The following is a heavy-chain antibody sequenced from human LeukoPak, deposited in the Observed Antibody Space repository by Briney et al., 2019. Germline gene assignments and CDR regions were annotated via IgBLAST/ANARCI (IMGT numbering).Heavy chain of an antibody. V-gene: IGHV3-33*01. D-gene: IGHD2-15*01. CDR2: IWYAGSNK. J-gene: IGHJ4*02. CDR3: ARDGGGHMSN. CDR1: GFTFSNHG. Sequence: GGSLRLSCAASGFTFSNHGMHWVRQAPGKGLEWVAVIWYAGSNKSYGDSVKGRFTMSRDNSKNTLYLQMNSLRAEDTAVYYCARDGGGHMSNWGQGTLVTVSS.